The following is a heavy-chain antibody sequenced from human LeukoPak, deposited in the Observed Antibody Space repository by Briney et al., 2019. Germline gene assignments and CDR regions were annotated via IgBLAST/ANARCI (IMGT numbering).Heavy chain of an antibody. CDR1: GDSISGYY. J-gene: IGHJ4*02. CDR3: ARHVKIPLAGFDY. CDR2: INYSGFT. Sequence: SETLSLTCTVSGDSISGYYWSWIRQPHGKGLEWIGYINYSGFTKYNPSVKSRITLSVDTPKNQFSLNLTSVTAADTAIYYCARHVKIPLAGFDYWGQGTPVTVSS. D-gene: IGHD6-19*01. V-gene: IGHV4-59*08.